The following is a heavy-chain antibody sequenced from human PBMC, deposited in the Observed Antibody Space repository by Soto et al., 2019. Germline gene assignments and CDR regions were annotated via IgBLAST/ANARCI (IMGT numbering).Heavy chain of an antibody. CDR3: AKSPSPCSGGSCYTYY. V-gene: IGHV3-30*18. J-gene: IGHJ4*02. Sequence: PGGSLRLSCAASGFTFSSYGMHWVRQVPGKGLEWVAVISYDGSNKYYADSVKGRFTISRDNSKNTLYLQMNSLRAEDTAVYYCAKSPSPCSGGSCYTYYWGQGTLVTVSS. CDR1: GFTFSSYG. D-gene: IGHD2-15*01. CDR2: ISYDGSNK.